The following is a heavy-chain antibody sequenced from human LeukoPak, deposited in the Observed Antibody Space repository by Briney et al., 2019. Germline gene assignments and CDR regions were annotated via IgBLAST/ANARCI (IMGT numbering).Heavy chain of an antibody. J-gene: IGHJ4*02. D-gene: IGHD5-18*01. CDR3: ARAGQRGYSYGPAPLSDY. CDR2: ISPNSGGT. Sequence: GASVKVSCKASGYTFTGYYIHWVRQAPGQGLEWMGWISPNSGGTNYAQKFQGRVTMTRDTSISTAYMELSRLRSDDTAVYYCARAGQRGYSYGPAPLSDYWGQGTLVTVSS. CDR1: GYTFTGYY. V-gene: IGHV1-2*02.